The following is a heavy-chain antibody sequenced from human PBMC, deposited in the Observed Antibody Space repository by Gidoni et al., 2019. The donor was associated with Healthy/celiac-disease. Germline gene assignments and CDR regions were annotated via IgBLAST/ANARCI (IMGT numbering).Heavy chain of an antibody. V-gene: IGHV3-43*01. CDR1: GFTFDDYT. D-gene: IGHD3-22*01. J-gene: IGHJ6*02. CDR3: AKDLYRSIVVDYYYDYGMDV. CDR2: ISWDGGST. Sequence: EVQLVESGGVVVQPGGSLRLSCAASGFTFDDYTMHWVRQAPGKGLEWVSLISWDGGSTYYADSVKGRFTISRDNSKNSLYLQMNSLRTEDTALYYCAKDLYRSIVVDYYYDYGMDVWGQGTTVTVSS.